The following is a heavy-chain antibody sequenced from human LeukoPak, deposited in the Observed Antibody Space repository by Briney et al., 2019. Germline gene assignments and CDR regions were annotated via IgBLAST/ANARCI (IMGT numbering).Heavy chain of an antibody. D-gene: IGHD6-13*01. CDR2: IYYSGST. CDR1: GGSISSGGYY. V-gene: IGHV4-31*03. CDR3: ARNRGIAAAGTDWFDP. Sequence: PSETLSLTCTVSGGSISSGGYYWSWIRQHPGKGLEWIGYIYYSGSTYYNPSLKSRVTISVGTSKNQFSLKLSSVTAADTAVYYCARNRGIAAAGTDWFDPWGQGTLVTVSS. J-gene: IGHJ5*02.